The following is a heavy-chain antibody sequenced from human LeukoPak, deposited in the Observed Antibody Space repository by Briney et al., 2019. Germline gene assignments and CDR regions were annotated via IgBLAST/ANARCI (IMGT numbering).Heavy chain of an antibody. J-gene: IGHJ6*02. Sequence: ASVKVSCKASGYTFTGYYMHWVRQAAGQGLEWMGWINPNSGGTNYAQEFQGRVTMTRDTSISTAYMELSRLRSDDTAVYYCARGVGWLRRPYYYYGMDVWGQGTTATVSS. V-gene: IGHV1-2*02. CDR3: ARGVGWLRRPYYYYGMDV. CDR2: INPNSGGT. D-gene: IGHD5-12*01. CDR1: GYTFTGYY.